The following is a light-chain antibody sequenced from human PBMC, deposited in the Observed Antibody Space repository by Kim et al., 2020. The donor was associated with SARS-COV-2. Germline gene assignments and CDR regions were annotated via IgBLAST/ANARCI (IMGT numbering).Light chain of an antibody. Sequence: SIGNRVTIMCQTSQDISNSLNWYQQKAGKAPKFRIYDVSNLQTGVPSRFSGSGSGTNFSFTSSSLQPEDFATYYCQHYDDLPSITFGQGTRLEIK. V-gene: IGKV1-33*01. CDR2: DVS. CDR3: QHYDDLPSIT. J-gene: IGKJ5*01. CDR1: QDISNS.